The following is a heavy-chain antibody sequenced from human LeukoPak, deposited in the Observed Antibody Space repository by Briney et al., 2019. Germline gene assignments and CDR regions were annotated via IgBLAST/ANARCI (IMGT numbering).Heavy chain of an antibody. CDR1: GYTFTSYD. V-gene: IGHV1-8*03. D-gene: IGHD3-3*01. Sequence: ASVKVSCKASGYTFTSYDINWVRQATGQGLEWMGWMNPNSGNTGYAQKFQGRVTITRNTSISTAYMELSSLRSEDTAVYYCARAPDFWSGYYFSDYWFDPWGQGTLVTVSS. CDR2: MNPNSGNT. J-gene: IGHJ5*02. CDR3: ARAPDFWSGYYFSDYWFDP.